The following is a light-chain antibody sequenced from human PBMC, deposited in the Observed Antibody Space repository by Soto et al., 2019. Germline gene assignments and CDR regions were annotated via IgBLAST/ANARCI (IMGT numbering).Light chain of an antibody. V-gene: IGKV3-20*01. CDR1: QCVSSYY. J-gene: IGKJ1*01. Sequence: DIVLTQSPGTLSLSPGKRANRSCRVSQCVSSYYLAWYQQKPGQAPRLLIYAASSSATGIPDRFSGGGSGTDFTLTISRLEPEDFAVYYCQQYGSSPRTFGQGTKVDIK. CDR3: QQYGSSPRT. CDR2: AAS.